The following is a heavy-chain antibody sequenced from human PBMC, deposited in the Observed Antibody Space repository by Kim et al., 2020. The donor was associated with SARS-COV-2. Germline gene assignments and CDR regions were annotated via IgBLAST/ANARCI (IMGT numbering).Heavy chain of an antibody. D-gene: IGHD5-18*01. CDR2: ISSSGSTI. V-gene: IGHV3-48*03. J-gene: IGHJ6*02. Sequence: GGSLRLSCAASGFTFSSYEMNWVRQAPGKGLEWVSYISSSGSTIYYADSVKGRFTISRDNAKNSLYLQMNSLRAEDTAVYYCARDLAAHRPWIQLWLGYYYYGMDVWGQGTTVTVSS. CDR3: ARDLAAHRPWIQLWLGYYYYGMDV. CDR1: GFTFSSYE.